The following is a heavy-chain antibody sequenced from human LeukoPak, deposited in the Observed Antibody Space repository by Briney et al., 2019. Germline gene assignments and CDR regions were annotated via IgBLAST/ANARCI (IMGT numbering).Heavy chain of an antibody. V-gene: IGHV4-39*07. D-gene: IGHD6-6*01. CDR1: GGSISSSSYY. Sequence: SETLSLTCTVSGGSISSSSYYWGWIRQPPGKGLEWIGSIYYSGSTYYNPSLKSRVTISVDTSKNQFSLKLSSVTAVDTAVYYCARDGTYSSSSGWFDPWGQGTLVTVSS. J-gene: IGHJ5*02. CDR3: ARDGTYSSSSGWFDP. CDR2: IYYSGST.